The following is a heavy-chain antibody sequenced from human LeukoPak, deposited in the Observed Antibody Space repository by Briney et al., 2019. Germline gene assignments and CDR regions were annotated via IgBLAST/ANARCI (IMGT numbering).Heavy chain of an antibody. CDR1: GGSISSYY. Sequence: PSETLSLTCTVSGGSISSYYWSWIRQPAGKGLECIGRIYTSGSTNYNPSLKSRVTMSVDTSKDQFSLKLSSVTAADTAVYYCAGEAMATDAFDIWGQGTMVTVSS. J-gene: IGHJ3*02. CDR2: IYTSGST. D-gene: IGHD5-18*01. CDR3: AGEAMATDAFDI. V-gene: IGHV4-4*07.